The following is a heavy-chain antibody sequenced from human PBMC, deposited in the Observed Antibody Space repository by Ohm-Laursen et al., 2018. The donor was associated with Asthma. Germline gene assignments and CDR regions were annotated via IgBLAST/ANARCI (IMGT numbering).Heavy chain of an antibody. D-gene: IGHD2-15*01. CDR1: EFTFSSYA. CDR2: IIGSGADT. J-gene: IGHJ6*02. CDR3: ARETATGSQNIHYYDLDV. Sequence: GSLRLSCTAPEFTFSSYAMSWVRQAPGKGLECVSAIIGSGADTYYADSVKGRFTISRDNSKNTLYLQMNTLRAEDTAVYYCARETATGSQNIHYYDLDVWGQGTTVIVSS. V-gene: IGHV3-23*01.